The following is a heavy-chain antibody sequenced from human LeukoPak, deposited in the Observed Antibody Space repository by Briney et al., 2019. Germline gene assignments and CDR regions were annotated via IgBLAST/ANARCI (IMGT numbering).Heavy chain of an antibody. V-gene: IGHV1-69*05. D-gene: IGHD2-2*01. CDR1: GGTFSSYA. Sequence: GCSLKVSCKASGGTFSSYAISWVRQAPGQGLEWMGGIIPICGTANYAQKFQGRVTITTDESTSTAYMELSSLRSEDTAVYYCARGVKDIVVVPAGYYYSYMDVWGKGTTVTVS. CDR3: ARGVKDIVVVPAGYYYSYMDV. J-gene: IGHJ6*03. CDR2: IIPICGTA.